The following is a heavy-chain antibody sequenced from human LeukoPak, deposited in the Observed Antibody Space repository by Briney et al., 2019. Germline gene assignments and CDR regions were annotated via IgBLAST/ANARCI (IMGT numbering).Heavy chain of an antibody. D-gene: IGHD1-26*01. V-gene: IGHV3-74*01. J-gene: IGHJ4*02. CDR2: INTDGSST. Sequence: GGSLRLSCAASGFTFSTYWMHWVRQGPGKGLVWISRINTDGSSTSYADSVKGRFTISRDNAENTLYLQMNSLRAEDTAVYYCARAPSGYFDYWGQGTLVTVSS. CDR1: GFTFSTYW. CDR3: ARAPSGYFDY.